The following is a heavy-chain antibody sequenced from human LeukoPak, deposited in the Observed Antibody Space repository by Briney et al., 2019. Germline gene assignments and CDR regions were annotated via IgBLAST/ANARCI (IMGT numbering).Heavy chain of an antibody. Sequence: GGSLRLSCAASGFTVSSNYMSWVRQAPGKGLEWVSVIYSGGTTYYADSVKDRFTISRDNSKNTLYLQMNSLRAEDTAVYYCARALGATSLRGVQPDYWGQGTLVTVSS. CDR2: IYSGGTT. J-gene: IGHJ4*02. V-gene: IGHV3-66*01. CDR1: GFTVSSNY. D-gene: IGHD1-26*01. CDR3: ARALGATSLRGVQPDY.